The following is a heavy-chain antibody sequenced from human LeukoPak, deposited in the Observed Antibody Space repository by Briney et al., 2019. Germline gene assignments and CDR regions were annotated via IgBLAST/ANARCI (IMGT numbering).Heavy chain of an antibody. CDR1: GFTFSSYW. D-gene: IGHD2-2*01. V-gene: IGHV3-7*01. CDR2: IKQDGSEK. CDR3: ARDCSSTSCYRGGFGP. J-gene: IGHJ5*02. Sequence: GGSLRLSCAASGFTFSSYWMSWVRQAPGKGLEWVANIKQDGSEKYYVDSVKGRFTISRDNAKNSLYLQMNSLRAEDTAVYYCARDCSSTSCYRGGFGPWGQGTLVTVSS.